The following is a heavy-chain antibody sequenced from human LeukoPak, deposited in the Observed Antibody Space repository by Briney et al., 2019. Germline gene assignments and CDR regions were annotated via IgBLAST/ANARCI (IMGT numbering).Heavy chain of an antibody. J-gene: IGHJ4*02. CDR3: ASEEEKGVWVTTTSFDY. D-gene: IGHD3-10*01. V-gene: IGHV4-61*02. Sequence: SETLSLTCTVSGGSISSGSYYWSWIRQPAGKGLEWIGRIYTSGSTNYNPSLKSRVTISVDTSKNQFSLKLSSVTAADTAVYYCASEEEKGVWVTTTSFDYWGQGTLVTVSS. CDR2: IYTSGST. CDR1: GGSISSGSYY.